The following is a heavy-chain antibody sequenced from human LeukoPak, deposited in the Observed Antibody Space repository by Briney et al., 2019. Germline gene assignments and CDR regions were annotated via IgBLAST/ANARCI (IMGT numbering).Heavy chain of an antibody. CDR2: ISAYNGNT. D-gene: IGHD3-16*01. Sequence: GAPVTVSCKASGYTFTSYGISWVRQAPGQGLEWMGWISAYNGNTNYAQKLQGRVTMTTDTSTTTAYMELRSLRSDDTAVYYCAREVLGLPFVYWGQGTLVTVSS. J-gene: IGHJ4*02. CDR3: AREVLGLPFVY. CDR1: GYTFTSYG. V-gene: IGHV1-18*01.